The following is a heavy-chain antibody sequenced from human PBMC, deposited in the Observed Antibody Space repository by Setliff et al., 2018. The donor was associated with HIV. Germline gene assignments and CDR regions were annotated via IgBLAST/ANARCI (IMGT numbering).Heavy chain of an antibody. CDR1: GFSVSVNY. CDR2: ISYDGSNK. V-gene: IGHV3-30-3*02. D-gene: IGHD6-19*01. J-gene: IGHJ4*02. Sequence: GGSLRLSCAASGFSVSVNYMSWVRQAPGKGLEWVAVISYDGSNKYYADSVKGRFAISRDNSKNTLYLQMNSLRAEDTAVYYCAKTPSSGWYSLYLDYWGQGTLVTVSS. CDR3: AKTPSSGWYSLYLDY.